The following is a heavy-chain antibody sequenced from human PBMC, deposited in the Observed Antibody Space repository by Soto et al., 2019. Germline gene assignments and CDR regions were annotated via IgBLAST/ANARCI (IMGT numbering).Heavy chain of an antibody. CDR1: GFTFSTYA. V-gene: IGHV3-23*01. Sequence: GGSLRLSCAASGFTFSTYAMTWVRQAPGKGLEWVSLISNSGDGTYYADSGKGRFTISRDNSQRTLNLQMNSLRAEDTAVYYCAKNGDFWSWGMDVWGQGTTVTVSS. CDR2: ISNSGDGT. D-gene: IGHD3-3*01. CDR3: AKNGDFWSWGMDV. J-gene: IGHJ6*02.